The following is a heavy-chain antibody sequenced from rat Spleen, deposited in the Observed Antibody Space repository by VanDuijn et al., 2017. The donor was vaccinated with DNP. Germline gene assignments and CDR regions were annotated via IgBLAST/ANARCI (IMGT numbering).Heavy chain of an antibody. CDR2: MSPTTRSS. Sequence: EVQLVESGGGLVQPGRSLKLSCAASGFSFSDYDMAWVRQAPTKGLEWVACMSPTTRSSYYRDSVRGRFTVSRDDATSTLYLQMDSLRSEDTATYYCARRRYGYGLFDYWGQGVMVTVSS. CDR1: GFSFSDYD. D-gene: IGHD1-7*01. V-gene: IGHV5-25*01. CDR3: ARRRYGYGLFDY. J-gene: IGHJ2*01.